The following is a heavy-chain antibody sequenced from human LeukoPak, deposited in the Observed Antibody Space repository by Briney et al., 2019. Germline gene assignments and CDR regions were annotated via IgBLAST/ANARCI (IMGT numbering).Heavy chain of an antibody. CDR2: ISAYNGNT. V-gene: IGHV1-18*01. D-gene: IGHD6-19*01. CDR3: ASASIAVAPWYFDY. J-gene: IGHJ4*02. CDR1: SYTFTNYR. Sequence: ASVKASCKASSYTFTNYRISWVRQAPGQGLEWMGWISAYNGNTNYAQKLQGRVTMTTDTSTSTAYMELRSLRSDDTAVYYCASASIAVAPWYFDYWGQGTLVTVSS.